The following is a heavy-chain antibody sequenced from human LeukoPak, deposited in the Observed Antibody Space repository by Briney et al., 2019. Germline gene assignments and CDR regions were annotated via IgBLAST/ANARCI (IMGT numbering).Heavy chain of an antibody. Sequence: GGSLRLSCAASGFTFSSYGMYWVRQAPGKGLEWVAVISYDGSNEYYADSVKGRFTISRDNSKNTLYLQMNSLRAEDTAVYNCAKDGISGWPRGYFDYWGQGTLVTASS. CDR3: AKDGISGWPRGYFDY. J-gene: IGHJ4*02. D-gene: IGHD6-19*01. V-gene: IGHV3-30*18. CDR2: ISYDGSNE. CDR1: GFTFSSYG.